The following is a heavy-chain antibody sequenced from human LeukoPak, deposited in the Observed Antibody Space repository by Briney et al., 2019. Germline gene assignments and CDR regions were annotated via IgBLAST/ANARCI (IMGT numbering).Heavy chain of an antibody. CDR2: ISSSAGTI. CDR3: TRDPHALDF. CDR1: GFTFSNYE. Sequence: GGSLRLSCAAPGFTFSNYEMNWVRQAPGKGLEWVSYISSSAGTIYYADSVKGRFTISRDNAKNSLYLQMNSLRDEDTAVYYCTRDPHALDFWGQGTLVTVSS. J-gene: IGHJ4*02. V-gene: IGHV3-48*03.